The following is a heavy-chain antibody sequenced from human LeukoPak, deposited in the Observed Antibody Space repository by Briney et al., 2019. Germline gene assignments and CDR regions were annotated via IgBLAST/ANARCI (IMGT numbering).Heavy chain of an antibody. CDR3: AKNAAGIVLMIYAPLDS. V-gene: IGHV3-53*01. CDR1: GFTVSSNY. CDR2: IYSGGRT. J-gene: IGHJ4*02. Sequence: PGGSLRLSCAASGFTVSSNYMSWVRQAPGKGLEWVSVIYSGGRTYYADSVKGRFIISRDNSKNTLYLQMNSLRPEDTAVYYCAKNAAGIVLMIYAPLDSWGQGTLVTVSS. D-gene: IGHD2-8*01.